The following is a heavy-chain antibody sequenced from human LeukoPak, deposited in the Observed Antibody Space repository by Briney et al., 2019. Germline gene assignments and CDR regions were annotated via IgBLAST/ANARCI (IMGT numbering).Heavy chain of an antibody. J-gene: IGHJ4*02. V-gene: IGHV3-33*01. CDR3: ARGGSYDILAGYSASLDY. D-gene: IGHD3-9*01. CDR2: IWYDGSNK. CDR1: GFTFSSYA. Sequence: GGSLRLSCAASGFTFSSYAMHWVRQAPGKGLEWVAVIWYDGSNKYYADSVKGRFTIYRDNSKNTLYLQMNSLRAEDTAVYYCARGGSYDILAGYSASLDYWGQGTLVSVSS.